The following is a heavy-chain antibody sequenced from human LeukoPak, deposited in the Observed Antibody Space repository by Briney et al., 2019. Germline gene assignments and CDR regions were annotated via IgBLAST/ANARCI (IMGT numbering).Heavy chain of an antibody. V-gene: IGHV3-7*01. D-gene: IGHD2-15*01. J-gene: IGHJ4*02. CDR2: IKQDGSEK. CDR3: ARDRRVVVAATTFDY. Sequence: GGSLRLSCAASGFTFSTYWMSWVRQAPGKGLEWVANIKQDGSEKYYVDSMKGRFTLSRDNAENSLYLQMNSLRAEDTAVYYCARDRRVVVAATTFDYWGQGTLVTVSS. CDR1: GFTFSTYW.